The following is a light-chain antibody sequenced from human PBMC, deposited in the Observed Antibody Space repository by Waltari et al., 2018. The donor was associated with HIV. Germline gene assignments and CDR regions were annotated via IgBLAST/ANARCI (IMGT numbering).Light chain of an antibody. V-gene: IGKV4-1*01. CDR1: QSVLYSSNNKNY. Sequence: DIVMTQSPDSLAVSLGERATNNCKSSQSVLYSSNNKNYLAWYQQKPGQPPKLLFYWASTRESGFPDRFSGSGSGADFTLTISSLQAEDVAVYYCQQYYSSPLTFGGGTKVEIK. CDR2: WAS. J-gene: IGKJ4*01. CDR3: QQYYSSPLT.